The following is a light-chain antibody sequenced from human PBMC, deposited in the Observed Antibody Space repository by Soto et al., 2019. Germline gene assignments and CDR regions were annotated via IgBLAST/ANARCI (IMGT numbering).Light chain of an antibody. CDR3: QQYNNWPQT. V-gene: IGKV3-15*01. Sequence: EIVMTQSPVTLSVSPGERDTLSCRASQSVSSKLAWYQQKPGQAPRLRNYGASTRATDTPARFSGSGSGTEFTLRISSQQSEDFAVYHCQQYNNWPQTFGQGTNLEIK. J-gene: IGKJ2*01. CDR2: GAS. CDR1: QSVSSK.